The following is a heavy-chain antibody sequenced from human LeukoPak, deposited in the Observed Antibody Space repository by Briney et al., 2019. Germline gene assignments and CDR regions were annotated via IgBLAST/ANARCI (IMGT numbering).Heavy chain of an antibody. CDR1: GVSISSGDYY. Sequence: SETLSLTCTVSGVSISSGDYYWSWIRQPPGKGLEWIGEINHSGSSNYNPSLKSRVTISVDTSKNQFSLKLSSVTAADTAVYYCARTRVGNYDILTGPNGWFDPWGQGTLVTVSS. CDR3: ARTRVGNYDILTGPNGWFDP. CDR2: INHSGSS. V-gene: IGHV4-39*07. D-gene: IGHD3-9*01. J-gene: IGHJ5*02.